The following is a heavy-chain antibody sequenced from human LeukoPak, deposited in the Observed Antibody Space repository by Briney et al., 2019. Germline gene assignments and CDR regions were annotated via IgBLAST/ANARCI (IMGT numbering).Heavy chain of an antibody. CDR3: AKSNGYGLIDI. D-gene: IGHD3-10*01. CDR2: IYHSGST. CDR1: GYSISSGYY. V-gene: IGHV4-38-2*02. Sequence: SETLSLTCTVSGYSISSGYYWGWIRQPPGKELEWIGSIYHSGSTYYSPSLKSRVTISLDTSRNQFSLKLNSVTAADTAVYYCAKSNGYGLIDIWGQGTMVTVSS. J-gene: IGHJ3*02.